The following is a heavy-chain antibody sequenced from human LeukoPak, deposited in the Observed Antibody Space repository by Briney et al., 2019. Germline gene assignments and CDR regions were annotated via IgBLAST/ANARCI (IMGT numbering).Heavy chain of an antibody. CDR1: GFTFSSYW. D-gene: IGHD3-16*01. CDR3: ASVKGGGIDY. V-gene: IGHV3-7*01. CDR2: ISRGGSWK. J-gene: IGHJ4*02. Sequence: GGSLRLSCAASGFTFSSYWMSWVRQAPGKGLEWVATISRGGSWKYYADSVKGRFTISRDNAKNSLYLQMNSLRAEDTAVYYCASVKGGGIDYWGQGTLVTVSS.